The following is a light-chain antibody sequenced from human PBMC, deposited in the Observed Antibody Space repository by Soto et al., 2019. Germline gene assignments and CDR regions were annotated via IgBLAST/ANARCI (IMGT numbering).Light chain of an antibody. CDR1: SSDVGGYKY. Sequence: QSALTQPASVSGSPGQSITISCTGTSSDVGGYKYVSWYQQHPGKAPKLIIYEVSNRPSGVSNRFSGSKSGNTASLTISGLQAEDETDYYCNSFTSSSTYVFGTGTKLIVL. CDR2: EVS. CDR3: NSFTSSSTYV. J-gene: IGLJ1*01. V-gene: IGLV2-14*01.